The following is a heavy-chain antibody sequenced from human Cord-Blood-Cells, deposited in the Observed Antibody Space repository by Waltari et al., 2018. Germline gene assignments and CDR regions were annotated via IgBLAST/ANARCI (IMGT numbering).Heavy chain of an antibody. J-gene: IGHJ4*02. CDR3: ARGGCSSTSCYYFDY. Sequence: QVQLQQWGAGLLKPSETLSLTCAVFGGSFSCYYWSWTRQPPGKGLEWIGEINHSGSTNYNPSLKSRVTISVDTSKNQFSLKLSSVTAADTAVYYCARGGCSSTSCYYFDYWGQGTLVTVSS. CDR2: INHSGST. D-gene: IGHD2-2*01. V-gene: IGHV4-34*01. CDR1: GGSFSCYY.